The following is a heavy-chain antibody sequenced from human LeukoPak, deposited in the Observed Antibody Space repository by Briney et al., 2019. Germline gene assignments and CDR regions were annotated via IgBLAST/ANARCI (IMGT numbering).Heavy chain of an antibody. CDR2: ISSSSSYI. D-gene: IGHD1-26*01. CDR1: GFTFSSYS. V-gene: IGHV3-21*01. CDR3: AREVGATLYFDY. Sequence: GGSLRLSCAASGFTFSSYSMNWVRQAPGKGLEWVSSISSSSSYIYYADSVKGRFTISRDNAKKSLYLQMNSLRAEDTAVYYCAREVGATLYFDYWGQGTLVTVSS. J-gene: IGHJ4*02.